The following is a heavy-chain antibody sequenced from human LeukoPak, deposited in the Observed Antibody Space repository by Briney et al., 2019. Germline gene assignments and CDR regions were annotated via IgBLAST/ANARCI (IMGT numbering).Heavy chain of an antibody. CDR1: GFTFSNYA. Sequence: GGSLRLSCAASGFTFSNYAMPWFRQAPGKGLEWVSLISSGGTYEYYADSVKGGFTISRAKSKNTWYLQLNSLTAEATAVYYCARDSTYYYDSGSSGPHYFDNWGQGTLVTVSS. J-gene: IGHJ4*02. D-gene: IGHD3-10*01. CDR2: ISSGGTYE. V-gene: IGHV3-30*01. CDR3: ARDSTYYYDSGSSGPHYFDN.